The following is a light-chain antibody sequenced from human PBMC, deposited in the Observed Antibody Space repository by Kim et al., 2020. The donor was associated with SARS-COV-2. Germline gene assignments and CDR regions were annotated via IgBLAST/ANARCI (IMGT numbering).Light chain of an antibody. J-gene: IGLJ2*01. Sequence: SSELTQDPAVSVALGPTVRITCQGDSLRSYYASWYQQKPGQAPIVVISGKNNRPSGIPDRFSGSSSGNTASLTITGAQAEDEADYCCSSRDSNGYVLFGGGTQLTVL. V-gene: IGLV3-19*01. CDR3: SSRDSNGYVL. CDR2: GKN. CDR1: SLRSYY.